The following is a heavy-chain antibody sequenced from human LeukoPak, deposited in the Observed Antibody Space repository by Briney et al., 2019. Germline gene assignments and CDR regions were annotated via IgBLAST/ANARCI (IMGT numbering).Heavy chain of an antibody. CDR3: TRGVATYDFWNGYV. CDR1: GFTFRSYW. J-gene: IGHJ4*02. D-gene: IGHD3-3*01. V-gene: IGHV3-7*01. CDR2: INQDGSEK. Sequence: PGGSLRLSCAASGFTFRSYWMTWVRQAPGKGLEGVAHINQDGSEKHYVDSVKGRFTISRDNAKNSLYLQMNSLRVEDTAVYYCTRGVATYDFWNGYVWGQGTLVTVSS.